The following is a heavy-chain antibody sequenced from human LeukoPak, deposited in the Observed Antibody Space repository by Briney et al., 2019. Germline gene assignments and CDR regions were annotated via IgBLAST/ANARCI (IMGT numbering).Heavy chain of an antibody. CDR3: ARHDRLGAKYTYGPMYY. CDR2: IYTSGST. CDR1: GGSISSYY. D-gene: IGHD5-18*01. Sequence: PSETLSLTCTVSGGSISSYYWSWIRQPAGKGLEWIGRIYTSGSTNYNPSLKSRVTISVDTSKNQFSLRLSSVTAADTAVYYCARHDRLGAKYTYGPMYYWGQGTLVTVSS. J-gene: IGHJ4*02. V-gene: IGHV4-4*07.